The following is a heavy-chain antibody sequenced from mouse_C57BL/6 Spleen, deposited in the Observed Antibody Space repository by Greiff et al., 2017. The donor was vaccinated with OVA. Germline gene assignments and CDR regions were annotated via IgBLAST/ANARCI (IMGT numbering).Heavy chain of an antibody. V-gene: IGHV1-64*01. Sequence: QVQLQQPGAELVKPGASVKLSCKDSGYTFTSYWMHWVKQRPGQGLEWIGMIHPNSGSTNYNEKFKSKATLTVDKSSSTAYMQLSSLTSEDSAVYYCARITTVVATDYWGQGTTLTVSS. CDR1: GYTFTSYW. D-gene: IGHD1-1*01. CDR3: ARITTVVATDY. J-gene: IGHJ2*01. CDR2: IHPNSGST.